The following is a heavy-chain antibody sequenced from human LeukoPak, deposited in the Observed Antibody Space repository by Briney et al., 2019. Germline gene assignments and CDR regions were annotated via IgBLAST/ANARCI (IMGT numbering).Heavy chain of an antibody. CDR2: INPNSGGT. D-gene: IGHD2-15*01. CDR1: GYTFTVYY. J-gene: IGHJ4*02. CDR3: ARDRQCSGGSCRHDY. Sequence: ASVKVSCTASGYTFTVYYMHWVRQAPGQGLEWMGWINPNSGGTNYAQKFQGRVTMTTDTSTSTAYMELRSLRSDDTAVYYCARDRQCSGGSCRHDYWGQGTLVTVSS. V-gene: IGHV1-2*02.